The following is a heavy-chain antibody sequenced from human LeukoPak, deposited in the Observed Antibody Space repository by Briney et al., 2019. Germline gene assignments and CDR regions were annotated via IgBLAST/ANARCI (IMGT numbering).Heavy chain of an antibody. CDR2: LYSGGGA. D-gene: IGHD2-15*01. V-gene: IGHV3-66*01. CDR3: ARGKTSGDIIEDAFDI. J-gene: IGHJ3*02. Sequence: GGSLRLSCAASGFSVNTNYMTWVRQAPGKGLEWVSVLYSGGGAYYSDSVKDRFIISRDYSQNTLLLQMNSLRAEDTALYYCARGKTSGDIIEDAFDIWGQGTMVAVSS. CDR1: GFSVNTNY.